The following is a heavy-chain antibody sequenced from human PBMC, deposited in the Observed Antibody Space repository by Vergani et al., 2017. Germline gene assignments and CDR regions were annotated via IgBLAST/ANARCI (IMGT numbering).Heavy chain of an antibody. CDR1: GFTFSDYY. D-gene: IGHD3-3*01. CDR3: AKARGITIFGVVIIEPDY. CDR2: ISGSGGST. V-gene: IGHV3-23*04. Sequence: VQLVESGGGLVKPGGSLRLSCAASGFTFSDYYMSWVRQAPGKGLEWVSAISGSGGSTYYADSVRGRFTISRDNSKNTLYLQMNSLRAEDTAVYYCAKARGITIFGVVIIEPDYWGQGTLVTVSS. J-gene: IGHJ4*02.